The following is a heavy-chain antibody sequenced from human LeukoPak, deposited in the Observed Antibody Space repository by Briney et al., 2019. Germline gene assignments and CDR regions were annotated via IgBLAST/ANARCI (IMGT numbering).Heavy chain of an antibody. D-gene: IGHD4-17*01. V-gene: IGHV4-39*01. Sequence: SETLSLTCIVSGGSISSTNYYWGWIRQSPGMGLEWIGSIYYIGSTYYNPSIKNRVTISVDTSKNQFSLKLSSVTAADTAVYYCARQGAGYGDYALWGQGTLVSVSS. CDR1: GGSISSTNYY. CDR3: ARQGAGYGDYAL. J-gene: IGHJ4*02. CDR2: IYYIGST.